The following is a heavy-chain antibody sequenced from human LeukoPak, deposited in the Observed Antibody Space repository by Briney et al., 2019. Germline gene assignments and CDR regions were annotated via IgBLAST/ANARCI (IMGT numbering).Heavy chain of an antibody. Sequence: SETLSLTCTVSGGSISSSSYYWDWVRQPPGKGLEWIGNVYYGGNTFYNSSLESRVTISVDMSKNQFSLKLSSLTAADAAVYYCARQRADYFYHYLDVWGKGTSVTVSS. CDR3: ARQRADYFYHYLDV. CDR1: GGSISSSSYY. CDR2: VYYGGNT. J-gene: IGHJ6*03. V-gene: IGHV4-39*01.